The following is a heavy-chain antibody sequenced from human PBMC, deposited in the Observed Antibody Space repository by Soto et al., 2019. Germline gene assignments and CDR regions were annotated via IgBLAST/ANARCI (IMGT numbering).Heavy chain of an antibody. CDR1: GYTFTRYG. J-gene: IGHJ6*02. CDR2: ISGYNGDT. D-gene: IGHD1-1*01. CDR3: AKNGQLPYYYCGMDV. Sequence: QGQLVQSGPEVKKPGASVKVSCKASGYTFTRYGISWVRQAPGQGLEWMGWISGYNGDTNYAQKVQGRVTMTIDTSTSKAYMELRSLTSDDTAIYYCAKNGQLPYYYCGMDVWGQGTTVTVSS. V-gene: IGHV1-18*01.